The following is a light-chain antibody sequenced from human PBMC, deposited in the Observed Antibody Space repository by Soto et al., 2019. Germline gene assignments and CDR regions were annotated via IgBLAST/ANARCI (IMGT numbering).Light chain of an antibody. V-gene: IGKV1-39*01. CDR1: QTINSN. J-gene: IGKJ5*01. CDR2: DTS. Sequence: DIQMTQSPSSLSASVGDRVTITCRTSQTINSNLNWYQQKPGKAPRLLIYDTSSLQTGVPSRFSGSGSGTDFTLTISSLQPEHFATYYCQQTYNTPITFGQGTRLEIK. CDR3: QQTYNTPIT.